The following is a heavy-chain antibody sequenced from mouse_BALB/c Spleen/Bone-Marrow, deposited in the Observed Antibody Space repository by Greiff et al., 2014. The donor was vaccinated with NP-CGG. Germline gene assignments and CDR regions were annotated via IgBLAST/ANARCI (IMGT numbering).Heavy chain of an antibody. D-gene: IGHD1-1*01. CDR3: ARSYYGRAMDY. Sequence: DLVKPGASVKLSCKASGYTFTSYWINWIKQRPGQGLEWIGRIAPGSGSTYYDEMFKGKATLTVDTSSSTAYIQLSSLSSEDSAVYFCARSYYGRAMDYWGQGTSGTVSS. V-gene: IGHV1S41*01. CDR2: IAPGSGST. CDR1: GYTFTSYW. J-gene: IGHJ4*01.